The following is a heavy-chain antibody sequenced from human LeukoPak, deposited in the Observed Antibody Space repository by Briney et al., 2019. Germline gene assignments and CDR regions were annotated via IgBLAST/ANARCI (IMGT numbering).Heavy chain of an antibody. V-gene: IGHV3-21*06. J-gene: IGHJ4*02. CDR1: GFTFSSYS. Sequence: PGESLRLSCAASGFTFSSYSMNWVRQAPGKGLEWVSSISRSSTYLYYADSVKGRFTISRDKAKNSLYLQMNSLRAEDTAVYYCARDLTTVTTAVFAYWGQGTLVTVSS. CDR2: ISRSSTYL. D-gene: IGHD4-11*01. CDR3: ARDLTTVTTAVFAY.